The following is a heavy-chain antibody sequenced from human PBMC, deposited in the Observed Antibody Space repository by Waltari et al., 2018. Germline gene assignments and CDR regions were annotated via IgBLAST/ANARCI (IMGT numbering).Heavy chain of an antibody. CDR3: ARGVTIFGGGPTEYYFDY. V-gene: IGHV1-69*12. CDR1: GGTFSSYA. Sequence: QVQLVQSGAEVKKPGSSVKVSCKASGGTFSSYAISWVRQAPGQGLEWMVGISPIFGTANYAQKFQGRVTITADESTSTAYMELSSLRSEDTAVYYCARGVTIFGGGPTEYYFDYWGQGTLVTVSS. J-gene: IGHJ4*02. D-gene: IGHD3-9*01. CDR2: ISPIFGTA.